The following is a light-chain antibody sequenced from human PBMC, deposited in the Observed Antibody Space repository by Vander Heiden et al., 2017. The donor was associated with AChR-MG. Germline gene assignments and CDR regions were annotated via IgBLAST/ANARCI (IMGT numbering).Light chain of an antibody. CDR1: SSNIGSNY. J-gene: IGLJ1*01. CDR3: AAWDDSLSVYV. V-gene: IGLV1-47*02. CDR2: TNN. Sequence: QSVLTQPPSASGTTGPRVTISCSGSSSNIGSNYVYWYQQLPGTAPNLLIYTNNQRPSGVPDRFSGSKSGTSASLAISGLRSQDEADYYCAAWDDSLSVYVFGTGTEVTV.